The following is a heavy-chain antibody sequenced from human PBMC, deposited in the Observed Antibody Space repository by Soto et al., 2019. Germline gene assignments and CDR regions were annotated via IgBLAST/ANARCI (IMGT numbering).Heavy chain of an antibody. Sequence: QVHLVQSGTEVKKPGASVKVSCKVSGHTLTEFSMHWVRQAPGKGLEWMGGFDPGDGEIIYAQKFQGRVTMTEDPSTDSAYMELSSLRSEDTAVYYCAAGGTRWLHSPFDYWGQGTLLTVSS. CDR2: FDPGDGEI. CDR3: AAGGTRWLHSPFDY. D-gene: IGHD1-1*01. J-gene: IGHJ4*02. CDR1: GHTLTEFS. V-gene: IGHV1-24*01.